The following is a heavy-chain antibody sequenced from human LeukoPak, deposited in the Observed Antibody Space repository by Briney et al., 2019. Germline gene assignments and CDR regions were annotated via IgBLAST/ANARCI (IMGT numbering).Heavy chain of an antibody. CDR2: INHSGST. CDR3: ARGLGVRGVINY. D-gene: IGHD3-10*01. Sequence: WETLSLTCTVSDGSISSSTYYWSWIRQPPGKGLEWIGEINHSGSTNYNPSLKSRVTISVDTSKNQFSLKLSSVTAADTAVYYCARGLGVRGVINYWGQGTLVTVSS. J-gene: IGHJ4*02. V-gene: IGHV4-39*07. CDR1: DGSISSSTYY.